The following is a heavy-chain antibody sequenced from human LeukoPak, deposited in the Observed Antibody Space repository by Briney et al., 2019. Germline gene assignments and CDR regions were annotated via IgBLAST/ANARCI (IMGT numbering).Heavy chain of an antibody. CDR1: GFTFSSYA. V-gene: IGHV3-23*01. Sequence: SGGSLRLSCAASGFTFSSYAMTWVRQAPGKGLEWVSAISGSGAYTHHEDSVKGRFTISRDNSKNTLYLQMNSLRAEDTAVYYCAKVLDSSRYWYFDLWGRGTLVTVSS. CDR3: AKVLDSSRYWYFDL. J-gene: IGHJ2*01. D-gene: IGHD6-6*01. CDR2: ISGSGAYT.